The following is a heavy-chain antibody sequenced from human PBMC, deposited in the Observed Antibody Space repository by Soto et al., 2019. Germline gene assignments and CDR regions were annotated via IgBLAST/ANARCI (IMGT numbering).Heavy chain of an antibody. V-gene: IGHV4-30-2*01. D-gene: IGHD3-10*01. Sequence: SETLSLTCAVSGGSISSGGYSWSWIRQPPGKGLEWIGYIYHSGSTYYNPSLKCRVTISVDKSKNQFCLKLSSVTAADTAVYYCASRLERLWFGELSFWFDPWGQGTLVTVSS. J-gene: IGHJ5*02. CDR1: GGSISSGGYS. CDR2: IYHSGST. CDR3: ASRLERLWFGELSFWFDP.